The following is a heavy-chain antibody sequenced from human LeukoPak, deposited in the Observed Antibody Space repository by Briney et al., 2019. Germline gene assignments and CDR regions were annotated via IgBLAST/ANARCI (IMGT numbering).Heavy chain of an antibody. CDR2: ISSSSSYI. CDR1: GFTFSSYS. Sequence: GGSLRLTCAASGFTFSSYSMNWVRQAPGKGLEWVSSISSSSSYIYYADSVKGRFTISRDNAKNSLYLQMNSLRAEDTAVYYCARDLRGQPYDYWGQGTLVTVSS. V-gene: IGHV3-21*01. D-gene: IGHD3-16*01. J-gene: IGHJ4*02. CDR3: ARDLRGQPYDY.